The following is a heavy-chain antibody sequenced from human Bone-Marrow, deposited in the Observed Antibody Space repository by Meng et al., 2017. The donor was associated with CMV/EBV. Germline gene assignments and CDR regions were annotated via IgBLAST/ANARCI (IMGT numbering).Heavy chain of an antibody. D-gene: IGHD2-21*01. J-gene: IGHJ4*02. CDR2: ISYDGSNK. Sequence: GESLKISCAASGFTFSSYAMHWVRQAPCKGLEWVAVISYDGSNKYYADSVKGRFTISRDNSKNTLYLQMNSLRAEDTAVYYCARDSEIIPHYYFDYWGQGTLVTVSS. CDR1: GFTFSSYA. V-gene: IGHV3-30-3*01. CDR3: ARDSEIIPHYYFDY.